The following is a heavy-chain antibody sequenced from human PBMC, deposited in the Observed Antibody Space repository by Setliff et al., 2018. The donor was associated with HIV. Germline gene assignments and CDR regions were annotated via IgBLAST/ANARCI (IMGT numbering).Heavy chain of an antibody. V-gene: IGHV4-34*01. CDR2: INHSGNT. D-gene: IGHD3-10*01. Sequence: PSETLSLTCAFNGGSFSGYYWMWIRQSPGEGLEWIGEINHSGNTNYNPSLKSRVTMSGDTSKNQFSLNLTSVTAADTAVYFCARGLGRGSGTYYYPPGYWGPGTLVTVSS. CDR3: ARGLGRGSGTYYYPPGY. CDR1: GGSFSGYY. J-gene: IGHJ4*02.